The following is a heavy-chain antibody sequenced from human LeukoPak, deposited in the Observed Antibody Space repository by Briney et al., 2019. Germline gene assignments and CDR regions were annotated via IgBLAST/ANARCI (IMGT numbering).Heavy chain of an antibody. J-gene: IGHJ4*02. V-gene: IGHV4-4*07. D-gene: IGHD1-26*01. CDR3: VRLRYSGSYSTFDY. CDR1: GGSISSYY. Sequence: PSETLSLTCTVSGGSISSYYWSWIRQPAGKGLEWIGRIYTSGSTNYNPSLKSRVTISVDTSKNQFSLKLSSVTAADTAVYYCVRLRYSGSYSTFDYWGQGTLVTVSS. CDR2: IYTSGST.